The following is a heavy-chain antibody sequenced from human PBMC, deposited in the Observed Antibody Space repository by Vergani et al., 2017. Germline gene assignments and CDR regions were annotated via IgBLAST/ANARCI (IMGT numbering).Heavy chain of an antibody. CDR1: GGSISSSSYY. CDR2: IHYSGST. D-gene: IGHD6-19*01. V-gene: IGHV4-39*07. Sequence: QLQLQESGPGLVKPSETLSLTCTVSGGSISSSSYYWGWIRQPRGKGLEWIGSIHYSGSTYYNPSLKSRVTISVDTSKNQFSLKLSSVTAADTAVYYCARGGVAVPFDYWGQGTLVTVSS. J-gene: IGHJ4*02. CDR3: ARGGVAVPFDY.